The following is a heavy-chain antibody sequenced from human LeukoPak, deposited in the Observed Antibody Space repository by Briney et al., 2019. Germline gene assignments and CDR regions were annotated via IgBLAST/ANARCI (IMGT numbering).Heavy chain of an antibody. J-gene: IGHJ5*02. Sequence: ASVKVSCKTSGGTFNNSAISWVRQAPGQGLEWMGRINPNSGGTNCAQKFQGRVTMTRDTSISTAYMEVSRLRSEDTAVYYCARDVGDVAGTFWFDPWGQGTLVTVSS. V-gene: IGHV1-2*06. CDR1: GGTFNNSA. CDR2: INPNSGGT. CDR3: ARDVGDVAGTFWFDP. D-gene: IGHD6-19*01.